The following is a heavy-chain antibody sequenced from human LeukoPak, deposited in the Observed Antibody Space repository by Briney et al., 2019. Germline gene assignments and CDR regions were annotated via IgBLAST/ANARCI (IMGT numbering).Heavy chain of an antibody. V-gene: IGHV3-15*01. CDR3: TTWLSTAPY. D-gene: IGHD5/OR15-5a*01. CDR2: IKTKTDGGTT. J-gene: IGHJ4*02. Sequence: GGSLRLSCAASGFTFSSYAMSWVRQAPGKGLEWIGHIKTKTDGGTTDYAAPVKGRFSISRDDSKNTLYLQMNSLETEDTAVYYCTTWLSTAPYWGQGTLLTVSS. CDR1: GFTFSSYA.